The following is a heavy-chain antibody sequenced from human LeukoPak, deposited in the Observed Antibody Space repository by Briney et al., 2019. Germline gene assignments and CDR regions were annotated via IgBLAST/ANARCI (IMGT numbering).Heavy chain of an antibody. D-gene: IGHD3-9*01. CDR3: AKVLGDILTGYYDAFDI. CDR2: ISYDGSNK. J-gene: IGHJ3*02. CDR1: GFTFNSFS. V-gene: IGHV3-30*04. Sequence: PGGSLRLSCAASGFTFNSFSMHWVRQAPGRGLECVAVISYDGSNKDYANSVKGRFTISRDNSKNTLYLQMNSLRAEDTAVYYCAKVLGDILTGYYDAFDIWGQGTMVTVSS.